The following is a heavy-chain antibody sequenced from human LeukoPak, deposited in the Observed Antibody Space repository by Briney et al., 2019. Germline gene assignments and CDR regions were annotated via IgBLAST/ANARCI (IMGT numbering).Heavy chain of an antibody. V-gene: IGHV4-4*07. CDR2: IYNSGNT. D-gene: IGHD3-22*01. CDR3: ARGTFDSSGYYLFDY. J-gene: IGHJ4*02. Sequence: TPSETLSLTCTVSGVSISTNYWSWIRQPAGKGLEWIGRIYNSGNTNYSPSLESRVTMSADTSKNQFSLKLSSVTAADTAVYYCARGTFDSSGYYLFDYWGQGTLVTVSS. CDR1: GVSISTNY.